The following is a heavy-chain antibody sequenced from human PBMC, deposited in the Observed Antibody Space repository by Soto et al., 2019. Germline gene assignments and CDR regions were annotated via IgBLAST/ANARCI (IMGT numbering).Heavy chain of an antibody. CDR3: ARDRDTSMETVDY. CDR1: GFTFSDYY. D-gene: IGHD5-18*01. Sequence: QVQLVESGGGLVKPGGSLRLSCAASGFTFSDYYMSWIRQAPGKGLEWLSFISSGAYTMYYADSVKGRFTISRDNAKNSLYLHMNSLSAEDTAIYYCARDRDTSMETVDYWGQGTLVTVSS. CDR2: ISSGAYTM. V-gene: IGHV3-11*01. J-gene: IGHJ4*02.